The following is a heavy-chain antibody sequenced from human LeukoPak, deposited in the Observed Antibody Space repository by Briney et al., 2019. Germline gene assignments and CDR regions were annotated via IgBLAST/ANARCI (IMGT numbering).Heavy chain of an antibody. CDR2: IIPIFGTA. J-gene: IGHJ6*03. V-gene: IGHV1-69*13. D-gene: IGHD2-15*01. CDR1: GYTFTYYA. CDR3: ARSSTPRGSWWDYYYYMDV. Sequence: ASVKVSCKASGYTFTYYAITWVRRAPGQGLEWMGGIIPIFGTANYAQKFQGRVTITADESTSTAYMELSSLRSEDTAVYYCARSSTPRGSWWDYYYYMDVWGKGTTVTVSS.